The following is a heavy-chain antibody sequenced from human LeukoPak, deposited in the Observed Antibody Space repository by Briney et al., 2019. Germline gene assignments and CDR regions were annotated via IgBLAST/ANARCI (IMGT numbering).Heavy chain of an antibody. V-gene: IGHV3-64*01. CDR1: GFTFSSYA. Sequence: PGGSLRLSCAASGFTFSSYAMHWVRQAPGKGLEYVSAISSNGGSTYYANSVKGRFTISRDNSKNTVYLQMNSLRSDDTAVYYCFVGPHPYDSGDWPPNWGQGTLVTVSS. CDR3: FVGPHPYDSGDWPPN. J-gene: IGHJ4*02. D-gene: IGHD3-10*01. CDR2: ISSNGGST.